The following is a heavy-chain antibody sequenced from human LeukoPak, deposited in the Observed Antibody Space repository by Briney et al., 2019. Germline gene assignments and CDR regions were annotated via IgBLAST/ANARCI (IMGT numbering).Heavy chain of an antibody. V-gene: IGHV4-4*07. CDR3: ARDKVTIFGVVIDY. J-gene: IGHJ4*02. CDR2: IYTSGST. CDR1: GGSINNYY. Sequence: PSETLSLTCIVSGGSINNYYWNWIRQPAGQGLEWIGRIYTSGSTNYNPSLKSRVTMSVDTSKNQFSLKLSSVTAADTAVYYCARDKVTIFGVVIDYWGQGTLVTVSS. D-gene: IGHD3-3*01.